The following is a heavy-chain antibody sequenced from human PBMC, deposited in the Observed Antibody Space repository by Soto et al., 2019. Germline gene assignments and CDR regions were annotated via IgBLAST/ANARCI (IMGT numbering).Heavy chain of an antibody. CDR3: AREVPYGYSRFDY. CDR2: VNAGNDNT. V-gene: IGHV1-3*01. CDR1: GYTFTNNV. J-gene: IGHJ4*02. Sequence: QVHLVQSGAEVKKPGASVKVSCRTSGYTFTNNVIHWVRQAPGQRLEWIGWVNAGNDNTKWSREFQGRLTLTKDTSGTTAYMELSSLTPEDTAIYFCAREVPYGYSRFDYRGQGTLVTVSS. D-gene: IGHD5-18*01.